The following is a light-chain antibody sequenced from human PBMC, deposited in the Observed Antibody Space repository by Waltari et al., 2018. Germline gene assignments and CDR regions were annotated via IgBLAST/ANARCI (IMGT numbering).Light chain of an antibody. CDR2: RVS. V-gene: IGKV2D-29*01. CDR1: QSLLDTDGRTY. Sequence: DIVMTQTPPSLPVTPGAPASISCRSSQSLLDTDGRTYLHWYLQKPGQPPRLLIYRVSNRFSGVSDRFSGSGSGTDFTLQISRVEADDVGLYYCMQTLQTPFTFGPGTKLEIK. CDR3: MQTLQTPFT. J-gene: IGKJ3*01.